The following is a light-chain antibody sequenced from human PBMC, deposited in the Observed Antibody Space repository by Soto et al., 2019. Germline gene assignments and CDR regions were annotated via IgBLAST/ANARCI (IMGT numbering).Light chain of an antibody. CDR1: QSVGDY. CDR3: QQRSDWPPIT. J-gene: IGKJ5*01. V-gene: IGKV3-11*01. CDR2: DAS. Sequence: IVLTQSPATLPLSPGERATVSCRASQSVGDYLAWYQQKTGQAPRLLIYDASNRAAGVPYRFRGSGSGTDFTLTISSVEPEDFGVYYCQQRSDWPPITFGQGTRLEIK.